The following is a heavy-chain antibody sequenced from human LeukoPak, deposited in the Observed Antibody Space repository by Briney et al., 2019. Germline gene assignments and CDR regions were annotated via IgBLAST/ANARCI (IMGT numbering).Heavy chain of an antibody. CDR2: FDPEDGET. D-gene: IGHD3-22*01. V-gene: IGHV1-24*01. CDR3: AREADMYYYDSSGYHPFVYFDY. CDR1: GYTLTELS. Sequence: ASVKVSCKVSGYTLTELSMHWVRQAPGIGLEWMGGFDPEDGETIYAQKFQGRVTMTEDTSTDTAYMELSSLRSEDTAVYYCAREADMYYYDSSGYHPFVYFDYWGQGTLVTVSS. J-gene: IGHJ4*02.